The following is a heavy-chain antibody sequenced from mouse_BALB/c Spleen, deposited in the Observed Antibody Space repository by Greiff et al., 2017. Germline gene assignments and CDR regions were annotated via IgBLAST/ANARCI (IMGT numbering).Heavy chain of an antibody. J-gene: IGHJ3*01. CDR2: ISSGSSTI. CDR1: GFTFSSFG. D-gene: IGHD2-9*01. V-gene: IGHV5-17*02. Sequence: EVMLVESGGGLVQPGGSRKLSCAASGFTFSSFGMHWVRQAPEKGLEWVAYISSGSSTIYYADTVKGRFTISRDNPKNTLFLQMTSLRSEDTAMYYCTRPYYGYDAWFAYWGQGTLVTVSA. CDR3: TRPYYGYDAWFAY.